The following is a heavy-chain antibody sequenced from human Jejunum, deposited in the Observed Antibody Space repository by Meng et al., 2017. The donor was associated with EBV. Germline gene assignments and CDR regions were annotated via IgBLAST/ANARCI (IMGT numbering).Heavy chain of an antibody. CDR3: AKLLKY. Sequence: VQLLGSGGGLVQPGGSLRLSWAASGFTFSSYSMSWVRQAPGKGLEWVSTVSGSGGNTYYADSVKGRFTISRDISKNTLYLQMNSLTAEDTAIYYCAKLLKYWGQGTLVTVSS. V-gene: IGHV3-23*01. CDR1: GFTFSSYS. CDR2: VSGSGGNT. J-gene: IGHJ4*02.